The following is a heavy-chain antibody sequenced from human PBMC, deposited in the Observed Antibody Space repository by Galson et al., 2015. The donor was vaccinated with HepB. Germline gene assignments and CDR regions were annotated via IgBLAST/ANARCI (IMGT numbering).Heavy chain of an antibody. V-gene: IGHV3-30-3*01. Sequence: SLRLSCAASGFTFSSYAMHWVRQAPGKGLEWVAVISYDGSNKYYADSVKGRFTISRDNSKNTLYLQMNSLRAEDTAVYYCARDRGLVLTYYDFWSGRGNYGMDVWGQGTTVTVSS. CDR1: GFTFSSYA. D-gene: IGHD3-3*01. CDR2: ISYDGSNK. J-gene: IGHJ6*02. CDR3: ARDRGLVLTYYDFWSGRGNYGMDV.